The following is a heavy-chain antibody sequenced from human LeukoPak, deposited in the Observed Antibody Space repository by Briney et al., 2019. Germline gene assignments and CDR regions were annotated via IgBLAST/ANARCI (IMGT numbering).Heavy chain of an antibody. CDR1: GGTFSSYA. D-gene: IGHD7-27*01. CDR2: ISAYNGNT. CDR3: ARENRGNFDY. Sequence: GSSVKVSCKASGGTFSSYAISWVRQAPGQGLEWMGWISAYNGNTNYAQKLQGRVTMTTDTSTSTAYMELRSLRSDDTAVYYCARENRGNFDYWGQGTLVTVSS. J-gene: IGHJ4*02. V-gene: IGHV1-18*01.